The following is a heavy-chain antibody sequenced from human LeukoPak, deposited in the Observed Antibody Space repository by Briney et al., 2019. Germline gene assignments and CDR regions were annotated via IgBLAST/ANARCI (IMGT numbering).Heavy chain of an antibody. Sequence: GGSLRLSCAASGFTFSSYWMSWVRQAPGKGLEWMANIKQDGSEKYYVDSVKGRFTISRDNAKNSLYLQMNSLRAEDTAVYYCARVYDYYDSSGYYYYFDYWGQGTLVTVSS. CDR3: ARVYDYYDSSGYYYYFDY. D-gene: IGHD3-22*01. CDR1: GFTFSSYW. V-gene: IGHV3-7*01. CDR2: IKQDGSEK. J-gene: IGHJ4*02.